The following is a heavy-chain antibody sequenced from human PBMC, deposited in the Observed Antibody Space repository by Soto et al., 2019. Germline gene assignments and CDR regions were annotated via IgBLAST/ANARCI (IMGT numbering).Heavy chain of an antibody. J-gene: IGHJ5*02. Sequence: QVQLQQWGAGLLKPWGTRSLTAPVYGGPLSGYTGGWFPHPPGRGLEGIGEINHSGSTNYNPSLKSRVTISVDTSKNQFSLKLSSVTAADTAVYYCARGAYSYNWFDPWGQGTLVTVSS. CDR1: GGPLSGYT. V-gene: IGHV4-34*01. CDR3: ARGAYSYNWFDP. CDR2: INHSGST. D-gene: IGHD4-4*01.